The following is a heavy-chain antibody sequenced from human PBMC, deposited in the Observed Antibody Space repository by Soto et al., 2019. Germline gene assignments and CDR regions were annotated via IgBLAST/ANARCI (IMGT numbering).Heavy chain of an antibody. CDR3: AKDVALSTRGVFDS. CDR1: GFTFSSYD. V-gene: IGHV3-13*04. J-gene: IGHJ4*02. D-gene: IGHD2-2*01. Sequence: GGSLRLSCAASGFTFSSYDMHWVRQVTGKGLEWVSAIGSTGDKYYGDSVKGRFTVSRDNSKNTLYLQMNSLRADDTAVYYCAKDVALSTRGVFDSWGQGTLVTVSS. CDR2: IGSTGDK.